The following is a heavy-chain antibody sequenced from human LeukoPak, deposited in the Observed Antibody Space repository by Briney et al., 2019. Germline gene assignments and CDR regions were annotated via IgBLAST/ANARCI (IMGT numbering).Heavy chain of an antibody. CDR2: ISNTSSYI. Sequence: PGGSLRLSCAASGFMFSLYSINWVRQAPGKGLKWASCISNTSSYISYADSVKGRFTISRDNAKNSLYLQISSLRAEDTAVYYCARDMEGFKSPSGAFDIWGQGTMVTVSS. CDR3: ARDMEGFKSPSGAFDI. J-gene: IGHJ3*02. V-gene: IGHV3-21*01. CDR1: GFMFSLYS. D-gene: IGHD3-3*01.